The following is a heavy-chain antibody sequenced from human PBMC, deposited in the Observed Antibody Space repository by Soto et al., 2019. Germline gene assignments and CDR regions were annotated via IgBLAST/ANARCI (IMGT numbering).Heavy chain of an antibody. V-gene: IGHV3-23*01. J-gene: IGHJ4*02. CDR1: EFIFSSYG. D-gene: IGHD6-13*01. CDR3: AKIVDAGGTAF. CDR2: IDGRGAGT. Sequence: GGSLRLSCAASEFIFSSYGMTWVRQAPGKGLEWVSSIDGRGAGTFYTDSVKGRFTISRDNSKNSLYLQMNSLRVEDTAIYFCAKIVDAGGTAFWGQGTLVTVSS.